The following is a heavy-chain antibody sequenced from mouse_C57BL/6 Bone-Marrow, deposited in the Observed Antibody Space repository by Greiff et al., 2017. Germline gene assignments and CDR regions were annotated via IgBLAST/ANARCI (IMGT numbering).Heavy chain of an antibody. D-gene: IGHD1-1*01. Sequence: ESGPGLVKPSQSLSLTCSVTGYSITSGYYWNWIRQFPGNKLEWMGYISYDGSNNYNPSLKNRISITRDTSKHQFFLKLNYVTTEDTATYYCASGNYYGYFDYWGQGTTRTVAS. CDR3: ASGNYYGYFDY. CDR2: ISYDGSN. CDR1: GYSITSGYY. J-gene: IGHJ2*01. V-gene: IGHV3-6*01.